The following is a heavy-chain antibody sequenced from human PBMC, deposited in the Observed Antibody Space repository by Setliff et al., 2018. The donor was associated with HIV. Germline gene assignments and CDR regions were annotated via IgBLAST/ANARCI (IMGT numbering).Heavy chain of an antibody. V-gene: IGHV4-38-2*02. J-gene: IGHJ5*02. CDR2: IDASANT. Sequence: PSETLSLTCTVSGSSISSNYYWAWIRQAPVKGLEWIGCIDASANTYYIPSLKSRATISIDTSKNQLSLKLRSVTAADTAVYYCARIGSGWSVGWFDPWGQGTLVTVSS. D-gene: IGHD6-13*01. CDR1: GSSISSNYY. CDR3: ARIGSGWSVGWFDP.